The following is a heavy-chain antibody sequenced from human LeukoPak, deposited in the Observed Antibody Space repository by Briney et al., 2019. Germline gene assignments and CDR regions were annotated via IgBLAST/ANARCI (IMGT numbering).Heavy chain of an antibody. V-gene: IGHV4-59*08. D-gene: IGHD3-10*01. J-gene: IGHJ2*01. CDR3: ARAYGDGWYSDL. CDR2: IYYSGST. Sequence: SETLSLTCTVSGGSISSYYWSWIRQPPGKGREWIGYIYYSGSTDYNPSLKSRVTISVDTSKNQFSLKLSSVTAADTTVYYCARAYGDGWYSDLWGRGTLVTVSS. CDR1: GGSISSYY.